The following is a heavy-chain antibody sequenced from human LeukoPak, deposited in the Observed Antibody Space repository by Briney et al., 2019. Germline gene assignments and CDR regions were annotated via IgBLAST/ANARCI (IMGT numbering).Heavy chain of an antibody. D-gene: IGHD2-2*02. V-gene: IGHV3-21*01. CDR3: ARSPCSSTSCYIRGWFDP. Sequence: PGGSLRLSCAASGVTFSSYSMNWGRQAPGKGLEWVSSISSSSSYIYYADSVKGRFTISRDNAKNSLYLQMNSLRAEDTAVYYCARSPCSSTSCYIRGWFDPWGQGTLVTVSS. CDR1: GVTFSSYS. J-gene: IGHJ5*02. CDR2: ISSSSSYI.